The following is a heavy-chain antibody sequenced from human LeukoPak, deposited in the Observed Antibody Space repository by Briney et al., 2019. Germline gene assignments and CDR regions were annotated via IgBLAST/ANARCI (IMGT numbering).Heavy chain of an antibody. J-gene: IGHJ6*03. D-gene: IGHD1-26*01. CDR1: GFTFSNYW. CDR3: ARVSSGSYFGYYYYYMDV. V-gene: IGHV3-74*01. CDR2: INSDGSST. Sequence: GGSLRLSCAASGFTFSNYWMHWVRQAPGKGLVRVSRINSDGSSTSYVDSVKGRFTISRDNAKNTLYLQMNSLRAEDTAVYYCARVSSGSYFGYYYYYMDVWGKGTTVTVSS.